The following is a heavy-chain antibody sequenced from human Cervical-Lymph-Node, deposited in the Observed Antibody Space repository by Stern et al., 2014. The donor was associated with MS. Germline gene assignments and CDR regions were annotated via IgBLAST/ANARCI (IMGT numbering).Heavy chain of an antibody. V-gene: IGHV4-39*01. D-gene: IGHD3/OR15-3a*01. J-gene: IGHJ3*01. CDR3: GRAGLDDTFDV. CDR2: IYYSGAT. CDR1: GGSVSSNRYY. Sequence: QVQLQESGPGLVKPSETLSLTCSISGGSVSSNRYYWGWIRQPPGKGLEWIGIIYYSGATFYKPSLKSRVPLSMDNPNNQIYLSLGFVTAADTAVYYCGRAGLDDTFDVWGQGTMVTVSS.